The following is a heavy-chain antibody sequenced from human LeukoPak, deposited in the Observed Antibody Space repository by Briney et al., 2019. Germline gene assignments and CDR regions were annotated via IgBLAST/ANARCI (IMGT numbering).Heavy chain of an antibody. Sequence: SETLSLTCTVSGGSISSYYWSWIRQPPGKGLEWIGYIYYSGSTNYNPSLKSRVTISVDTSKNQFSLKLSSVTAADTAVYYCARATVTTPEDAFDIWGQGTMVTASS. CDR1: GGSISSYY. J-gene: IGHJ3*02. D-gene: IGHD4-17*01. CDR3: ARATVTTPEDAFDI. CDR2: IYYSGST. V-gene: IGHV4-59*01.